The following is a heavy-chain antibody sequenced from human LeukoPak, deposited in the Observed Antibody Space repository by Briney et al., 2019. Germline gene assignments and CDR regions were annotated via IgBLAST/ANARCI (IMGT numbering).Heavy chain of an antibody. Sequence: GESLKISCKGSGYSFTSSWSGWVRQMPGKVLEWMGIIYPGGSDTRYSPSFQGQVTISADKSISTAYLQWSSLKASDTAMYYCARQRHGGSYYKVDYYYYMDVWGKGTTATVSS. D-gene: IGHD1-26*01. J-gene: IGHJ6*03. CDR2: IYPGGSDT. V-gene: IGHV5-51*01. CDR3: ARQRHGGSYYKVDYYYYMDV. CDR1: GYSFTSSW.